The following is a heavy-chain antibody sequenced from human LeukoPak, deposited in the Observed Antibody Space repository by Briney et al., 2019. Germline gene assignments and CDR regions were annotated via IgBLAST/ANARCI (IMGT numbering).Heavy chain of an antibody. J-gene: IGHJ4*02. D-gene: IGHD6-13*01. CDR1: GFTFSSYA. CDR2: ISGSGGST. V-gene: IGHV3-23*01. CDR3: AKTGTPWYYFDY. Sequence: GGSLRLSCAASGFTFSSYAMSWVRQAPGKGLEWVSAISGSGGSTYYADSVKGRFTISRDNFKNTLYLQMNSLRAEDTAVYYCAKTGTPWYYFDYWGQGTLVTVSS.